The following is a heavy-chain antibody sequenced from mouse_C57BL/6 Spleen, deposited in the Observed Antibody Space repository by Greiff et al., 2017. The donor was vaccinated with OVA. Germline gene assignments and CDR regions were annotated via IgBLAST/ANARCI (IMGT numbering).Heavy chain of an antibody. V-gene: IGHV1-69*01. D-gene: IGHD2-3*01. J-gene: IGHJ2*01. CDR2: IDPSDSYT. CDR1: GYTFTSYW. Sequence: VQLQQPGAELVMPGASVKLSCKASGYTFTSYWMHWVKQRPGQGLEWIGEIDPSDSYTNYNQKFKGKSTLTVDKSSSTAYMQLSSLTSEDSAVYYCARKKDGYLDYWGQGTTLTVSS. CDR3: ARKKDGYLDY.